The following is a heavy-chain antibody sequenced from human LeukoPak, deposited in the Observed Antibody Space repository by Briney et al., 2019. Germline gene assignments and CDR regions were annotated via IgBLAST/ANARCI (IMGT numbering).Heavy chain of an antibody. Sequence: GGSLRLSCAASGFTVSSNYMSWVRQAPGKGLEWVSVIYSGGSTYYADSVKGRFTISRDNAKNSLYLQMNSLRAEDTAVYYCARDLVLDYWGQGTLVTVSS. CDR2: IYSGGST. V-gene: IGHV3-53*01. J-gene: IGHJ4*02. CDR1: GFTVSSNY. CDR3: ARDLVLDY.